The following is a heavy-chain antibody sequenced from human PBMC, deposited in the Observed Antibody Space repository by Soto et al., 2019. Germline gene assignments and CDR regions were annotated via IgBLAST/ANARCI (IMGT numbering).Heavy chain of an antibody. Sequence: QVQLQESGPGLVKPSQTLSLTCTVSGGSISRGGYYWSWIRQHPGKGLEWIGYIYYSGSTYYNPSIKSRVTIAVDTAKNQFSLKLSSVTAADTAVYYCARDWSWDWYFDLWVRGTLVTVSS. CDR3: ARDWSWDWYFDL. D-gene: IGHD3-3*01. V-gene: IGHV4-31*03. CDR1: GGSISRGGYY. J-gene: IGHJ2*01. CDR2: IYYSGST.